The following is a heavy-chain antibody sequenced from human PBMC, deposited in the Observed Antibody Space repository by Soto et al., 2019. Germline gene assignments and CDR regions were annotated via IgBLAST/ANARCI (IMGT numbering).Heavy chain of an antibody. CDR2: IIPIFGTA. V-gene: IGHV1-69*13. J-gene: IGHJ6*02. CDR1: GGTFSSYA. D-gene: IGHD5-12*01. Sequence: SVKVSCKASGGTFSSYAISWVRQAPGQGLEWMGGIIPIFGTANYAQKFQGRVTITADESTSTGYMELSSLRSEDTAVYYCARDPRDMATILGYYGMDVWGQGTTVTVAS. CDR3: ARDPRDMATILGYYGMDV.